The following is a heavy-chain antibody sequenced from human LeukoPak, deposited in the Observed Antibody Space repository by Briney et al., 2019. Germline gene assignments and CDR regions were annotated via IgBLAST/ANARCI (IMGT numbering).Heavy chain of an antibody. D-gene: IGHD3-10*01. J-gene: IGHJ4*02. Sequence: PGRSLRLSCAASGFTFSSYGMHWVRQAPGKGLEWVAVISYDGSNKYYADSVKGRFTISRDNAKSSLFLQMNSLRAEDTAVYYCARDGGATMVRGVATYDSWGQGTLVTVSS. V-gene: IGHV3-30*03. CDR3: ARDGGATMVRGVATYDS. CDR2: ISYDGSNK. CDR1: GFTFSSYG.